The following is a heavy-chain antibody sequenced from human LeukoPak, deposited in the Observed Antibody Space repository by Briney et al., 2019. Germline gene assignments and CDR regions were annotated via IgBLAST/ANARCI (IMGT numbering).Heavy chain of an antibody. V-gene: IGHV1-18*01. Sequence: ASVKVSCKTSGYSFTSHGISWVRQAPGQGLEWMGWISGYNGNTNYAQKFQGRVTMTTDASTRTAHMEVRGLRSDDTAVYYCARGGRTTRMDYWGHGTLVTVSS. CDR2: ISGYNGNT. CDR1: GYSFTSHG. CDR3: ARGGRTTRMDY. D-gene: IGHD1-14*01. J-gene: IGHJ4*01.